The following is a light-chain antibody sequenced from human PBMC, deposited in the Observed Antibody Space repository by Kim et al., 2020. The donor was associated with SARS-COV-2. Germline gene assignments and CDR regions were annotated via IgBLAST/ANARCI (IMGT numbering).Light chain of an antibody. CDR3: AAWEDRLKGSV. Sequence: RRGNVACSGSSADIGKKDVNWYQRLPGKAPKLLIFSEDRQRSGVSGRLSGSKSGTSAALAISGVQYEDEGDYYCAAWEDRLKGSVFGGGTRLTVL. J-gene: IGLJ3*02. CDR2: SED. CDR1: SADIGKKD. V-gene: IGLV1-36*01.